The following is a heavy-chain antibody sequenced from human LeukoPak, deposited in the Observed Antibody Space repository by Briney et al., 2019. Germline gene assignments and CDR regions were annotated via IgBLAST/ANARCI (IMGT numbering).Heavy chain of an antibody. J-gene: IGHJ6*02. CDR2: MNPNSGNT. Sequence: GASVKVSCKASGYTFTSYDSNWVRQATGQGLEWMGWMNPNSGNTGYAQKFQGRVTMTRNTSISTAYMELSSLRSEDTAVYYCARVHSYYDFWSDYILYGMDVWGQGTTVTVSS. D-gene: IGHD3-3*01. V-gene: IGHV1-8*01. CDR1: GYTFTSYD. CDR3: ARVHSYYDFWSDYILYGMDV.